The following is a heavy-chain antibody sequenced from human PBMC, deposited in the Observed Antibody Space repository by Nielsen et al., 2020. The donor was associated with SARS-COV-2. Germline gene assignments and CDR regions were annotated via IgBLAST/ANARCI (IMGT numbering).Heavy chain of an antibody. CDR1: GFTFSSYG. CDR2: ISYDGSNK. CDR3: AKLSGGSGSYYNPAAFDI. J-gene: IGHJ3*02. Sequence: GGSLRLSCAASGFTFSSYGMHWVRQAPGKGLEWVAVISYDGSNKYYADSVKGRFTISRDNSKNTLYLQMNSLRAEDTAVYYCAKLSGGSGSYYNPAAFDIWGQGTMVTVSS. D-gene: IGHD3-10*01. V-gene: IGHV3-30*18.